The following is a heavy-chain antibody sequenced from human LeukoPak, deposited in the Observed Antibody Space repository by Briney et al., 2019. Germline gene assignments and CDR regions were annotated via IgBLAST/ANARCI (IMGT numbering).Heavy chain of an antibody. J-gene: IGHJ5*02. CDR3: VRGGNGHISGQFDL. CDR1: GFSFNTYW. CDR2: LTPDGRNT. V-gene: IGHV3-74*01. Sequence: GGSLRLSCVTSGFSFNTYWMHWVRQAPGKGLVWVSRLTPDGRNTDYADFVKGRFTISRDNAKNTVFLQMNSLRVEDTAVYYCVRGGNGHISGQFDLWGQGALVTVSS. D-gene: IGHD1-1*01.